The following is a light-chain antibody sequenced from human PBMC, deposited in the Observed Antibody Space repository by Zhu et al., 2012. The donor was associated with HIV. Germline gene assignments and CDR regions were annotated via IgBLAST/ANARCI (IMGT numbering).Light chain of an antibody. CDR2: AAS. CDR1: QSVSSNY. V-gene: IGKV3-20*01. Sequence: EIVLTQSPGTLSLSPGEKATLSCRASQSVSSNYLAWYQHKPGQAPRLLIYAASSRTAGIPDRFSGSGSGTDFTLTINRLEPEDFAVYYCQQYDRSVGTFGQGTKVEIK. J-gene: IGKJ1*01. CDR3: QQYDRSVGT.